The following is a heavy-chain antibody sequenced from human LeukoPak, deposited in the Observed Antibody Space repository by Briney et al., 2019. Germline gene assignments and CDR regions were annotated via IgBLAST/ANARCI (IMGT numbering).Heavy chain of an antibody. V-gene: IGHV3-48*01. Sequence: GGSLRLSCAASGFSFSSYNMNWVRQAPGKGLEWVSYISTSRTMYYADSVKGRFTISRDNTKNSLFLQMNSLRAEDTAVYYCARRIPGLTPHIDYWGQGTLVTVSS. J-gene: IGHJ4*02. CDR2: ISTSRTM. D-gene: IGHD2-15*01. CDR3: ARRIPGLTPHIDY. CDR1: GFSFSSYN.